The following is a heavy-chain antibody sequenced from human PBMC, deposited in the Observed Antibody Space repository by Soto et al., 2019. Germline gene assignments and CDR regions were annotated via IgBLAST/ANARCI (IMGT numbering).Heavy chain of an antibody. CDR2: IWHDGSNK. J-gene: IGHJ4*02. V-gene: IGHV3-33*08. CDR3: AGFYVAAGAAPLEY. D-gene: IGHD1-26*01. CDR1: GFTFSDYY. Sequence: PGGSLRLSCAASGFTFSDYYMSWIRQAPGKGLEWVGIIWHDGSNKYYADSVEGRFTISRDKSKNTVYLQMNSLRGEDTGIYYCAGFYVAAGAAPLEYWGQGTLVTVSS.